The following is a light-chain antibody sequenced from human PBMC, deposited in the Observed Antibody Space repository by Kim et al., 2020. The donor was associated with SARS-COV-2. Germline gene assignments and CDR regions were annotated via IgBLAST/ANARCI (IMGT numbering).Light chain of an antibody. CDR3: QQYSNWPRT. CDR1: QSLSGN. J-gene: IGKJ1*01. CDR2: GSS. V-gene: IGKV3-15*01. Sequence: SPGEGATPSCRARQSLSGNLAWYQQRPGQAPRLLIYGSSTRFTGIPGRFSGSGSGTEYTLSISSLQSEDSAVYYCQQYSNWPRTFGQGTKVDIK.